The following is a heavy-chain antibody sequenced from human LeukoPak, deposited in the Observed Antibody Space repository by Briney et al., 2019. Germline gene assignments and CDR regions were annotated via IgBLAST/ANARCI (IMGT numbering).Heavy chain of an antibody. V-gene: IGHV4-39*01. CDR1: GGSISSSSYY. CDR2: IYYSGST. Sequence: SETLSLTCTVSGGSISSSSYYWGWIRQPPGKGLEWIGSIYYSGSTYYNPSLKSRVTISVDTSKNQFSLKLSSVTAADTAVYYCARSHYGSGDDAFDIWGQGTMVTVSS. J-gene: IGHJ3*02. CDR3: ARSHYGSGDDAFDI. D-gene: IGHD3-10*01.